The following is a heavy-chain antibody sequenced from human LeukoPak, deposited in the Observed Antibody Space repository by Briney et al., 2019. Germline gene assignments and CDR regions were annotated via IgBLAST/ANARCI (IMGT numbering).Heavy chain of an antibody. V-gene: IGHV4-39*07. J-gene: IGHJ6*03. Sequence: SETLSLTCIVSGGSLSSTSYYWGWIRQSPGKGLEWIGSFYYSGSIFDNRSLRSRVTISIDMSKNQFLLKLTSVTAADTAVYYCARWSGSVTARNYYYYMDVWGEGTTVTVSS. D-gene: IGHD6-6*01. CDR3: ARWSGSVTARNYYYYMDV. CDR1: GGSLSSTSYY. CDR2: FYYSGSI.